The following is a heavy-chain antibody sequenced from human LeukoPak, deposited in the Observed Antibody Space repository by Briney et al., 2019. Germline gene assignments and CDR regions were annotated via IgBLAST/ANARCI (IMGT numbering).Heavy chain of an antibody. D-gene: IGHD3-22*01. CDR3: ARSGYFGKDFDY. CDR1: GGSISSSSYY. J-gene: IGHJ4*02. Sequence: SETLSLTCTVPGGSISSSSYYWGWIRQPPGKGLEWIGSIYYSGSTYYNPSLKSRVTISVDTSKNQFSLKLSSVTAADTAVYYCARSGYFGKDFDYWGQGTLVTVSS. CDR2: IYYSGST. V-gene: IGHV4-39*07.